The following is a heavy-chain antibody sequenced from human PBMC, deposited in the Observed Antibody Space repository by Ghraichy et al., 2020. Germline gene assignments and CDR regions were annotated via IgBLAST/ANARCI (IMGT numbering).Heavy chain of an antibody. Sequence: SETLSLTCTVSGDSISNYNCTWIRHRPRKGQELIGYGYFTGSTKNNPSLKSRVTISMDTSKNQISLRLSSVTVADTAVDYCARFCFGGRCPDYWGQGTL. CDR1: GDSISNYN. J-gene: IGHJ4*02. D-gene: IGHD2-15*01. CDR2: GYFTGST. V-gene: IGHV4-59*01. CDR3: ARFCFGGRCPDY.